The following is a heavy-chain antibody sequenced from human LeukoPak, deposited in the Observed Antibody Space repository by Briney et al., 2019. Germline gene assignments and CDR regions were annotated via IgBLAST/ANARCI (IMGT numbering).Heavy chain of an antibody. Sequence: PSETLSLTCTVSGGSISSSSYYWGWIRQPPGMGLVWFVSIYYSGSTYYNPSLKSRVTTSVDTSKNQFSLKLSSVTAADTAVYYCARQGRGYSGYDLAGSDYYWGQRTLVTASS. CDR2: IYYSGST. CDR1: GGSISSSSYY. CDR3: ARQGRGYSGYDLAGSDYY. V-gene: IGHV4-39*01. D-gene: IGHD5-12*01. J-gene: IGHJ4*02.